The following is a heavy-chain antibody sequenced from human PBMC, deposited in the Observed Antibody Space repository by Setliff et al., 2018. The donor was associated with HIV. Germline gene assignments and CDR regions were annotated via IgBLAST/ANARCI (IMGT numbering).Heavy chain of an antibody. CDR2: IYPNSGGT. CDR3: AREAPAVVPTLLPDY. D-gene: IGHD6-19*01. J-gene: IGHJ4*02. CDR1: GYTFTGYY. V-gene: IGHV1-2*06. Sequence: GASVKVSCKASGYTFTGYYMHWVRQAPGQGLEWMGRIYPNSGGTNYAQKFQGRVTMTGDTSISTAYMELSRLRSDDTAVYYCAREAPAVVPTLLPDYWGQGTLVTVSS.